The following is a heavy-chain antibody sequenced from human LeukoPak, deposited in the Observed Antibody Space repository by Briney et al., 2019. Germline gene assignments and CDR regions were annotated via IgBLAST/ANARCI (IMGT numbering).Heavy chain of an antibody. J-gene: IGHJ5*02. CDR2: IIPIFATV. CDR1: GDTFSNYA. D-gene: IGHD2-15*01. CDR3: ARADCSGAACSNRFDP. V-gene: IGHV1-69*06. Sequence: ASVKVSCKASGDTFSNYAISWVRQAPGQGLEWMARIIPIFATVNYAQKFQGRVTITADKSTTTAYMELSSLRSEDTAVYYCARADCSGAACSNRFDPWGQGTLVTVSS.